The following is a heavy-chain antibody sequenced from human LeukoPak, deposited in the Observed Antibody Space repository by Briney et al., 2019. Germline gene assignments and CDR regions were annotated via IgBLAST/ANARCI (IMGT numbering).Heavy chain of an antibody. CDR1: GFTFSSYS. J-gene: IGHJ6*02. CDR2: TSSSSSYI. D-gene: IGHD3-3*01. V-gene: IGHV3-21*01. CDR3: ARDMGPYDFWSGYYGEDGMDV. Sequence: GGSLRLSCAASGFTFSSYSMNWVRQAPGKGLEWVSSTSSSSSYIYYADSVKGRFTISRDNAKNSLYLQMNSLRAEDTAVYYCARDMGPYDFWSGYYGEDGMDVWGQGTTVTVSS.